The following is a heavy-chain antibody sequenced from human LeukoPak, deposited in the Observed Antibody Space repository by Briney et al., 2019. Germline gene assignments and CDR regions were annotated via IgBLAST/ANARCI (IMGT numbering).Heavy chain of an antibody. CDR2: IRSKAYGGTI. V-gene: IGHV3-49*04. CDR1: GFTFGDYA. J-gene: IGHJ6*03. Sequence: GGSLRLSCTASGFTFGDYAMSWVRQAPGKGLEWVGFIRSKAYGGTIEYAASVKGRFTISRDDSKSIAYLQMNSLKTEDTAVYYCTRDFYCGGDCHYYYYMDVWGKGTTVTVSS. CDR3: TRDFYCGGDCHYYYYMDV. D-gene: IGHD2-21*01.